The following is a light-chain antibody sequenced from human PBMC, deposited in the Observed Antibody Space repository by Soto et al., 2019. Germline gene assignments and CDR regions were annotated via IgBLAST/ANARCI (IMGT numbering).Light chain of an antibody. V-gene: IGLV2-8*01. J-gene: IGLJ1*01. CDR1: SSDVGYYDY. CDR3: SSYAGSNNFV. Sequence: QSALTQPPSASGFPGQSVTISCTGTSSDVGYYDYVSWYQQQPGKAPKLVIYEVTKRPSGVPDRVSASKSGNTASLTVSGLRAEDEADYYCSSYAGSNNFVFGSGTKLTVL. CDR2: EVT.